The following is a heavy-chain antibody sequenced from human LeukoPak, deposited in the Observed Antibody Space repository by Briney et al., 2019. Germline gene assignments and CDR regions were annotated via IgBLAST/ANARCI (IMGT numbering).Heavy chain of an antibody. D-gene: IGHD1-1*01. CDR1: GYTFTSYG. J-gene: IGHJ4*02. CDR2: ISAYNGNT. CDR3: AASHVEPVWDY. Sequence: ASVKVSCKASGYTFTSYGISWVRQAPGQGLEWMGWISAYNGNTNYAQKLQGRVTMTTDTSTSTAYMELSRLRSDDTAVYYCAASHVEPVWDYWGQGTLVTVSS. V-gene: IGHV1-18*01.